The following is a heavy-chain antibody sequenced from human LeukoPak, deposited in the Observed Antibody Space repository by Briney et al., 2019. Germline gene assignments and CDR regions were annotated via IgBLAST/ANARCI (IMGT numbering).Heavy chain of an antibody. D-gene: IGHD3-3*01. CDR3: ARMGGIFGDIYYYYMDV. V-gene: IGHV3-21*01. Sequence: GGSLRLSCAASGFTFSSYSMNWVRQAPGKGLEWVSSISSSSSYIYYADSVKGRFTISRDNAKNSLYLQMNSLRAEDTAVYYCARMGGIFGDIYYYYMDVWGKGTTVTVSS. CDR2: ISSSSSYI. J-gene: IGHJ6*03. CDR1: GFTFSSYS.